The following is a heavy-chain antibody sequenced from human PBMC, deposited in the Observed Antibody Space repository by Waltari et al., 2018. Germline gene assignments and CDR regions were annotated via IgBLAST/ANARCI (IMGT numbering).Heavy chain of an antibody. D-gene: IGHD6-19*01. Sequence: EVQLVESGGGLVQPGRSLRLSCAASGFTFDDYAMPWVRQAPGKGLEWVSGFSWNSGSIGYADSVKGRFTISRDNAKNSLYLQMNSLRAEDTALYYCAKDTGWGDAFDIWGQGTMVTVSS. CDR1: GFTFDDYA. CDR2: FSWNSGSI. CDR3: AKDTGWGDAFDI. V-gene: IGHV3-9*01. J-gene: IGHJ3*02.